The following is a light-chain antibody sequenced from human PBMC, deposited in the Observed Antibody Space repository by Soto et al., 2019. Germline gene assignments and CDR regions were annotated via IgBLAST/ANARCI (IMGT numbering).Light chain of an antibody. Sequence: DVVMTQSPLSLPVTLGQPASISCRSNQSLVHSDGIAYFSWFQQRPSRSPRRLIYKIPNRDSGVPAIFSGSGSGTDFALKISRVEAEDVGVYYCMQGTHWPITVGPGTRLEIK. CDR3: MQGTHWPIT. V-gene: IGKV2-30*02. CDR1: QSLVHSDGIAY. J-gene: IGKJ5*01. CDR2: KIP.